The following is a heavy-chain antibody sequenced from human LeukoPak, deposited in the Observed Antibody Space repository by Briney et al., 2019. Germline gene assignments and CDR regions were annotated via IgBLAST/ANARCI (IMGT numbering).Heavy chain of an antibody. CDR2: IKQDGSET. J-gene: IGHJ4*02. D-gene: IGHD6-19*01. CDR1: RFTLSNYW. CDR3: ARQRGSGCLDY. V-gene: IGHV3-7*01. Sequence: PGGSLRLSCAGSRFTLSNYWMRWVRQAPGKGLEWVANIKQDGSETYYVDSVKGRFTISRDNAKNSLSLQMNSLRAEDTAVYYCARQRGSGCLDYWGQGTLVTVSS.